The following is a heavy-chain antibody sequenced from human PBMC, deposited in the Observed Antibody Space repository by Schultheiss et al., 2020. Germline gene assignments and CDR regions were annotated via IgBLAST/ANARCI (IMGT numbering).Heavy chain of an antibody. CDR2: ISAYNGNT. Sequence: ASVKVSCKASGYTFTSYGINWVRQAPGQGLEWMGWISAYNGNTNYAQKLQGRVTMTTDTSTSTAYMELRSLRSDDTAVYYCARGTAGYYDFWSGYYTSYYYYGMDVWGQGTTVTVSS. CDR1: GYTFTSYG. D-gene: IGHD3-3*01. CDR3: ARGTAGYYDFWSGYYTSYYYYGMDV. J-gene: IGHJ6*02. V-gene: IGHV1-18*01.